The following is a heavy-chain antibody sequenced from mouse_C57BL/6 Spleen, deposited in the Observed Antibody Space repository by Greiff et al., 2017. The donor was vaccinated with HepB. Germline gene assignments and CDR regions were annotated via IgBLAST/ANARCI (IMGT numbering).Heavy chain of an antibody. J-gene: IGHJ3*01. V-gene: IGHV14-1*01. CDR2: IDPEDGDT. D-gene: IGHD1-1*01. Sequence: VHVKQSGAELVRPGASVKLSCTASGFNIKDYYMHWVKQRPEQGLEWIGRIDPEDGDTEYAPKFQGKATMTADTSSNTAYLQLSSLTSEDTAVYYCATAAGSSSWFAYWGQGTLVTVSA. CDR1: GFNIKDYY. CDR3: ATAAGSSSWFAY.